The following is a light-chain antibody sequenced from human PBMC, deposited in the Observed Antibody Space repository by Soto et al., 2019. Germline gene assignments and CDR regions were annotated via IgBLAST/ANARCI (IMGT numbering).Light chain of an antibody. V-gene: IGKV1-39*01. CDR3: QQSYSTPLT. CDR2: AAS. J-gene: IGKJ4*01. CDR1: QSITTY. Sequence: DIQLNQSPSSLSASVGDRVSITCRASQSITTYLLWYQQKSGKAPKLLIYAASTLQSGVPSRFSGCGSGTDFTLTISSLQPEDFATYYCQQSYSTPLTFGGGTKGEIK.